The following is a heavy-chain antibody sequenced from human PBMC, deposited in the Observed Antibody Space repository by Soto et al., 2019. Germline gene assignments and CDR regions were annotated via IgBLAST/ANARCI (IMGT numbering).Heavy chain of an antibody. CDR1: GFTFSSYA. V-gene: IGHV3-48*04. Sequence: GGSLILSCAASGFTFSSYAMSWVRQAPGKGLDWVSYINYSGSNTDYADSVKGRFTISRDNAKNSLYLQMNSLRAEDTAVYYCVRGHKPMGPWGQGTLVTVSS. J-gene: IGHJ5*02. CDR2: INYSGSNT. CDR3: VRGHKPMGP. D-gene: IGHD3-10*01.